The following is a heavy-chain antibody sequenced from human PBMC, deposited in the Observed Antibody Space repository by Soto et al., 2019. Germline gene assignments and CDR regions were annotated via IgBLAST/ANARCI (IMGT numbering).Heavy chain of an antibody. CDR2: IYPGDSDT. D-gene: IGHD1-7*01. CDR1: GYSSTSYW. CDR3: ARRLTGTNFDAVDI. Sequence: GESLKISCKGSGYSSTSYWIGWVRQMPGKGLECMGNIYPGDSDTRYSPSFQGQVTISANKSISTAYLQVSNLKASDTAKYYCARRLTGTNFDAVDIWGQGTMVTVSS. V-gene: IGHV5-51*01. J-gene: IGHJ3*02.